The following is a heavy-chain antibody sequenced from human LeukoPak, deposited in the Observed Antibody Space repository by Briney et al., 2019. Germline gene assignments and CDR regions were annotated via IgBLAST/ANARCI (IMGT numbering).Heavy chain of an antibody. CDR1: GVSISSYY. J-gene: IGHJ4*02. CDR2: IYYSGST. V-gene: IGHV4-59*01. D-gene: IGHD5-24*01. CDR3: ASLPLDGYNRDY. Sequence: PSETLSLTCTVSGVSISSYYWSWIRQPPGKGLEWIGYIYYSGSTNYNPSLKSRVTISVDTSKNQFSLKLSSVTAADTAVYYCASLPLDGYNRDYWGQGTLVTVSS.